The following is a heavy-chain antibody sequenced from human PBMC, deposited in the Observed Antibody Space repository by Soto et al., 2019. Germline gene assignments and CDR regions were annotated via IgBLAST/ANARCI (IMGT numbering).Heavy chain of an antibody. CDR1: GDTFNNYY. CDR2: INPSGGST. D-gene: IGHD6-19*01. Sequence: ASVKVSCKASGDTFNNYYMQSARQAPGQGLEWMGIINPSGGSTTYAQKFQGRVTMTRDTSTSTVYMELSSLRSEDTAVYYCARGFSSGWPFGYWGQGTPVTVSS. J-gene: IGHJ4*02. CDR3: ARGFSSGWPFGY. V-gene: IGHV1-46*02.